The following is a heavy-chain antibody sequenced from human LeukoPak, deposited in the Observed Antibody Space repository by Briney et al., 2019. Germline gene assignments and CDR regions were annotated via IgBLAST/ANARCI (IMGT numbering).Heavy chain of an antibody. Sequence: QPGGSLRLSCAASGFTFSSYSMNWVRQAPGKGLEWVSYISSSSSTIYYADSVKGRFTISRDNAKNSLYLQMNSLRAEDTAVYYCARVFIGDYGDYQFDYWGRGTLVTASS. V-gene: IGHV3-48*01. CDR1: GFTFSSYS. D-gene: IGHD4-17*01. J-gene: IGHJ4*02. CDR3: ARVFIGDYGDYQFDY. CDR2: ISSSSSTI.